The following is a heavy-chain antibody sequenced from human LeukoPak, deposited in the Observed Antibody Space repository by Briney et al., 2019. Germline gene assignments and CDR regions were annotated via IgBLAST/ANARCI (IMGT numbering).Heavy chain of an antibody. D-gene: IGHD6-19*01. Sequence: SETLSLTCTVSGGSVSSGSYYWSWIRQPPGKGLEWIGYIYYSGSTTYNPSLKSRVTISVDTSKNQFSLKLSSVTAADTAIYYCARDLGQGAVAGTLGYWGQGTLVTVSS. J-gene: IGHJ4*02. CDR2: IYYSGST. CDR3: ARDLGQGAVAGTLGY. CDR1: GGSVSSGSYY. V-gene: IGHV4-61*01.